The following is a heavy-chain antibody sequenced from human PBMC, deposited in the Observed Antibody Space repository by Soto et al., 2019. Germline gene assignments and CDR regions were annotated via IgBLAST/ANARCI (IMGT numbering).Heavy chain of an antibody. CDR2: FYYSGST. J-gene: IGHJ4*02. CDR1: GGSISSSSYY. V-gene: IGHV4-39*01. Sequence: QLQLQESGPGLVKPSETLSLTCTVSGGSISSSSYYWGWIRQPPGKGLEWIGSFYYSGSTYYNPSLKSRVTISVDTSKNQFSLKLSSVTAADTAVYYCARRSPYSIDYWGQGTLVTVSS. D-gene: IGHD2-21*01. CDR3: ARRSPYSIDY.